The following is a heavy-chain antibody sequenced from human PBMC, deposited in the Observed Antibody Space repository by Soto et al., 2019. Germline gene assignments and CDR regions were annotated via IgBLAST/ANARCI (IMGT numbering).Heavy chain of an antibody. CDR2: IYHSGST. J-gene: IGHJ5*02. CDR3: WGSSGLDP. Sequence: PSETLSLTCAVSGGSISSGGYSWSWIRQPPGKGLEWIGYIYHSGSTYYNPSLKSRVTISVDRSKNQFSLKLSSVTAADTAVYYVWGSSGLDPWGQGTLVTVSS. D-gene: IGHD3-16*01. CDR1: GGSISSGGYS. V-gene: IGHV4-30-2*01.